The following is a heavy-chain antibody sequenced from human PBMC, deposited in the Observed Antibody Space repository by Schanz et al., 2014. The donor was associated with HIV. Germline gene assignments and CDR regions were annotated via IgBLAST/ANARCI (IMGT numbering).Heavy chain of an antibody. Sequence: QVQLVESGGGLVKPGESLRLSCATSGFAFSDYYMSWIRQAPGKGLEWVAVIWYDGSNKYYADSVKGRFTISRDNSKNTLYLQMNSLRAEDTAVYYCARRDYGDYYYYYGMDVWGQGTTVTVSS. CDR3: ARRDYGDYYYYYGMDV. CDR1: GFAFSDYY. D-gene: IGHD4-17*01. J-gene: IGHJ6*02. V-gene: IGHV3-33*01. CDR2: IWYDGSNK.